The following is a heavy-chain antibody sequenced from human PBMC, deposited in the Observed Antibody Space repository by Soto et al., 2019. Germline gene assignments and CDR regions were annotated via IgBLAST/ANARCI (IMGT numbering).Heavy chain of an antibody. Sequence: EVQLVESGGGLVQPGGSLRLSCAASGFTFSDYYMDWVRQAPGEGLEWVGRTRNKANSYTTEYAASVKGRFTISRDDSQPPLYLQMNRMKTGDAPVYYCGWGNRAFDLWGQGTMVSVCS. CDR1: GFTFSDYY. V-gene: IGHV3-72*01. CDR2: TRNKANSYTT. J-gene: IGHJ3*01. D-gene: IGHD3-16*01. CDR3: GWGNRAFDL.